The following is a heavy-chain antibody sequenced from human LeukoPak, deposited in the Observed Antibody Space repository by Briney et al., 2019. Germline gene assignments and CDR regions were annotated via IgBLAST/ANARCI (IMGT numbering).Heavy chain of an antibody. CDR3: ARDQKSHSGYDY. V-gene: IGHV3-21*01. Sequence: GGSLRLSCAASGFTFSSYSMNWVRQAPGKGLEWVSSISSSSSYIYYADSVKGRFTISRDNAKSSLYLQMNSLRAEDTAVYYCARDQKSHSGYDYWGQGTLVTVSS. CDR2: ISSSSSYI. CDR1: GFTFSSYS. J-gene: IGHJ4*02. D-gene: IGHD5-12*01.